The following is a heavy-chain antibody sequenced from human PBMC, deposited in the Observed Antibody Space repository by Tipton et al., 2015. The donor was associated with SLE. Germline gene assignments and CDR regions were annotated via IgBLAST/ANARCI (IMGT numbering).Heavy chain of an antibody. J-gene: IGHJ4*02. CDR1: GGSITSDDYF. CDR2: IYTSGST. CDR3: ARKTHFWSGSPFDY. V-gene: IGHV4-61*02. Sequence: TLSLTCTVSGGSITSDDYFWSWIRRHPGKGLAWIGRIYTSGSTNYNPSLKSRVTMSVDTSKNQFSLKLSSVTAADTAVYYCARKTHFWSGSPFDYWGQGTLVTVSS. D-gene: IGHD3-3*02.